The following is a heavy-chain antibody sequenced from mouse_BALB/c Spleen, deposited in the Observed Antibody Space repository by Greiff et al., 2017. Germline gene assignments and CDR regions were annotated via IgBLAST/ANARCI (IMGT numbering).Heavy chain of an antibody. CDR3: VRAEGREYALDY. CDR1: GFTFSSFG. V-gene: IGHV5-17*02. J-gene: IGHJ4*01. Sequence: DVHLVESGGGLVQPGGSRKLSCAASGFTFSSFGMHWVRQAPEKGLEWVAYISSGSSTIYYADTVKGRFTISRDNPKNTLFLQMTSLRSEDTAMYYCVRAEGREYALDYRGEKTSDAASS. CDR2: ISSGSSTI.